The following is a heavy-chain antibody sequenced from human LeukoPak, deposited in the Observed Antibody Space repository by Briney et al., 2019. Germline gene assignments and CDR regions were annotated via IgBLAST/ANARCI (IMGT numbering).Heavy chain of an antibody. J-gene: IGHJ4*02. V-gene: IGHV1-8*01. Sequence: ASVKVSCKASGYTFTIYDINWVRQATGQGLEWMGWMNPNSGNTGYAQKFQGRVTMTRNTSISTAYMELSSLRSEDTAVYYCARAGPATTPPDYWGQGTLVTVSS. D-gene: IGHD5-12*01. CDR2: MNPNSGNT. CDR1: GYTFTIYD. CDR3: ARAGPATTPPDY.